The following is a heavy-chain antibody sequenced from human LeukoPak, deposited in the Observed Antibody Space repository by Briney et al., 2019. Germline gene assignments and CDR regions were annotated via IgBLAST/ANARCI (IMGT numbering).Heavy chain of an antibody. CDR1: GGSFSGYY. CDR3: ARDGVDTAMVPYWYFDL. CDR2: INHSGST. D-gene: IGHD5-18*01. Sequence: SETLSLTCAVYGGSFSGYYWSWIRQPPGKGLEWLGEINHSGSTNSNPSLKSRVTISVDTSKNQFSLKLSSVTAADTAVYYCARDGVDTAMVPYWYFDLWGRGTLVTVSS. J-gene: IGHJ2*01. V-gene: IGHV4-34*01.